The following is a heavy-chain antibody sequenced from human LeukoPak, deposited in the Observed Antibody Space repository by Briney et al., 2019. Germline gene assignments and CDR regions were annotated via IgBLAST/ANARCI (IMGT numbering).Heavy chain of an antibody. CDR1: GFTFSSYA. V-gene: IGHV3-30-3*01. CDR3: ARDQVAAGYVDWFDP. CDR2: ISYDGSNK. D-gene: IGHD2-15*01. J-gene: IGHJ5*02. Sequence: GRSLRLSCAASGFTFSSYAMHWVRQAPGKGLEWVAVISYDGSNKYYADSVKGRFTISRDNSKNTLYLQMHSLRAEDTAVYYCARDQVAAGYVDWFDPWGQGTLVTVSS.